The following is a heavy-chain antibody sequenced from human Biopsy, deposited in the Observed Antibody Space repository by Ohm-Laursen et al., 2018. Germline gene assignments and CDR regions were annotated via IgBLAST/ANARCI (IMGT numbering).Heavy chain of an antibody. D-gene: IGHD3-22*01. CDR3: ARDRGYYSDRTVPGYFDL. J-gene: IGHJ2*01. V-gene: IGHV4-59*01. CDR1: GDSISSNY. CDR2: VFYTGST. Sequence: TLSLTCIVSGDSISSNYWSWIRQPPGKGLEWIGYVFYTGSTDYNPSLQSRVTISVDTSKNHFSLRLRSVTPADTAIYYCARDRGYYSDRTVPGYFDLWGRGTLVTVSS.